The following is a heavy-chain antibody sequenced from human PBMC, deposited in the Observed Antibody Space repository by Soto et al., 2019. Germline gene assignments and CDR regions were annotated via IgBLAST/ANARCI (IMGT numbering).Heavy chain of an antibody. J-gene: IGHJ6*02. CDR2: INPNSGGT. Sequence: SVKVSCKASGYTFTGDYMHWVRLAPGQGLEWMGWINPNSGGTNYAQKFQGWVTMTRDTSISTAYMELSRLRSDDTAVYYCARDKQLWPYYYYGMDVWGQGTTVTVS. CDR1: GYTFTGDY. D-gene: IGHD5-18*01. V-gene: IGHV1-2*04. CDR3: ARDKQLWPYYYYGMDV.